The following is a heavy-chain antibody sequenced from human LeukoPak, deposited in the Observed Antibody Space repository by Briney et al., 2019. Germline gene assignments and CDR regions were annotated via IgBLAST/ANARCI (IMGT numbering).Heavy chain of an antibody. D-gene: IGHD3-22*01. J-gene: IGHJ3*02. Sequence: GGSLRLSCAASGFTFSSYWMSWVRQAPGKGLEWVANIKQDGSEKYYVDSVKGRFTISRDNAKNSLYLQMNSLRAEDTAVYYCAREKGEEYYYDEGYNGAFDIWGQGTMVTVSS. CDR2: IKQDGSEK. CDR1: GFTFSSYW. CDR3: AREKGEEYYYDEGYNGAFDI. V-gene: IGHV3-7*01.